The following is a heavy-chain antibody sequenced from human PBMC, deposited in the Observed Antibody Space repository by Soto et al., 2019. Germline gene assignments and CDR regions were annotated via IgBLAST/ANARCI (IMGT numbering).Heavy chain of an antibody. CDR1: GGSFSCYY. CDR3: ARGRYYYGSGSYLAPYWYFDL. CDR2: INHSGST. J-gene: IGHJ2*01. V-gene: IGHV4-34*01. Sequence: SETLSLTRAVYGGSFSCYYWSWIRQPPGKGLEWIGEINHSGSTNYNPSLKSRVTISVDTSKNQFSLKLSSVTAADTAVYYCARGRYYYGSGSYLAPYWYFDLWGRGTLVTVS. D-gene: IGHD3-10*01.